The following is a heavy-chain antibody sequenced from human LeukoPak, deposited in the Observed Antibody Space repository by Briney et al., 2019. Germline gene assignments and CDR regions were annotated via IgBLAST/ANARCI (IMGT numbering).Heavy chain of an antibody. CDR1: GGSISSGSYY. D-gene: IGHD3-9*01. CDR2: IYTSGST. J-gene: IGHJ4*02. Sequence: SETLSLTCTVSGGSISSGSYYWSWIRQPAGKGLEWIGRIYTSGSTNYNPSLKSRVTISVDTSKNQFSLKLSSVTAADTAVYYCARVSLGVLRYFDWLLCPPYFDYWGQGTLVTVSS. V-gene: IGHV4-61*02. CDR3: ARVSLGVLRYFDWLLCPPYFDY.